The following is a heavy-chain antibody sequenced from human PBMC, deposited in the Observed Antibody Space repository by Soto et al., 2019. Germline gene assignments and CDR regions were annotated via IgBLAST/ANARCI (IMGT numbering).Heavy chain of an antibody. CDR3: EKDLGAIVVLRNGMDV. J-gene: IGHJ6*02. CDR1: GFTFTTHA. D-gene: IGHD2-15*01. Sequence: PGGSLRLSCVGSGFTFTTHAMSWFRQAPGKGLEWVSAISGSGGSTYYADSVKGRFTISRDNSKNTLYLQMNSLRGEDTAVYYCEKDLGAIVVLRNGMDVWGQGTTVTVSS. CDR2: ISGSGGST. V-gene: IGHV3-23*01.